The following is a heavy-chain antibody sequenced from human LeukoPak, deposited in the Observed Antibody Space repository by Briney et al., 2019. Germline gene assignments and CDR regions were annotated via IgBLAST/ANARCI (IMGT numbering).Heavy chain of an antibody. D-gene: IGHD5-18*01. CDR2: IIPIFGTA. J-gene: IGHJ6*03. Sequence: SVKVSCKASGGTFSSYAISWVRQAPGQGLEWMGGIIPIFGTANYAQKFQGRVTITADESTSTAYMELSSLRSEDTAVYYCAGGGYSYRRASNYYYYMDVWGKGTTVTVSS. CDR3: AGGGYSYRRASNYYYYMDV. CDR1: GGTFSSYA. V-gene: IGHV1-69*01.